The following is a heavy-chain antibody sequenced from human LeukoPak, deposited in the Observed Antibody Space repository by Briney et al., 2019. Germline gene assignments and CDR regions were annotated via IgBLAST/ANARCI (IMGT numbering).Heavy chain of an antibody. CDR1: GYSFTNYW. Sequence: GESLKISCKASGYSFTNYWIGWVRQMPGKGLEWMGIIYPGDSDTRYSPSFQGQVTISADKPINTAYLQWSSLKASDTAMYYCARRTPCGADCYSFDYWGQGTLVTVSS. D-gene: IGHD2-21*02. V-gene: IGHV5-51*04. CDR2: IYPGDSDT. J-gene: IGHJ4*02. CDR3: ARRTPCGADCYSFDY.